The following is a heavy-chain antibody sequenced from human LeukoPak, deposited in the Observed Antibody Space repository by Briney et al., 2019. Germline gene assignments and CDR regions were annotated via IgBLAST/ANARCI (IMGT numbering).Heavy chain of an antibody. CDR3: AGDKTTGGWYEFDY. D-gene: IGHD6-19*01. V-gene: IGHV3-53*01. CDR2: ISNDGDT. Sequence: GGSLRLSCAASGFTVSSNYMSWVRQGPGKGLECVSVISNDGDTYYADSVKGRFTISRDTSKITVSLQMNSLRAEDTAVYYCAGDKTTGGWYEFDYWGQGTLVTVSS. CDR1: GFTVSSNY. J-gene: IGHJ4*02.